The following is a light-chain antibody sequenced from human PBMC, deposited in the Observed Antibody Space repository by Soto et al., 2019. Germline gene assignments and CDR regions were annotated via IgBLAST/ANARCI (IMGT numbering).Light chain of an antibody. J-gene: IGKJ4*01. Sequence: EIVMTQSPATLSVSPGERATLSCGASQSVTTNLAWYQQKPSQAPRLLIYAASTRATGIPARFSGSGSGTEFTLTTSRLKSEDSAVYYCQHYYQWRQWRFGGGTKVEFK. CDR2: AAS. V-gene: IGKV3-15*01. CDR1: QSVTTN. CDR3: QHYYQWRQWR.